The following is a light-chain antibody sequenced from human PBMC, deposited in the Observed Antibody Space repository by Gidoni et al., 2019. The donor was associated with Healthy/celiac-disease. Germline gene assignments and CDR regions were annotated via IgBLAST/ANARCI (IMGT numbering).Light chain of an antibody. CDR2: QDS. J-gene: IGLJ3*02. CDR1: KLGDKY. Sequence: SYELTQPPSVSVSPGQTASITCSGDKLGDKYACWYQQKPGQSPVLVIYQDSKRPSGIPERFYGSNSGNTATLTISGTQAMDEADYYCQAWDSSTAAFGGGTKLTVL. V-gene: IGLV3-1*01. CDR3: QAWDSSTAA.